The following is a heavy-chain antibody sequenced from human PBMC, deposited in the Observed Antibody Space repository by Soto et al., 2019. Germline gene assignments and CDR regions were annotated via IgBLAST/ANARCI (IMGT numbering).Heavy chain of an antibody. CDR1: GGSISSGGYY. D-gene: IGHD4-4*01. CDR3: ARDSEEAGRTTVVRRYFDY. J-gene: IGHJ4*02. Sequence: QVQLQESGPGLVKPSQTLSLTCTVSGGSISSGGYYWSWIRQHPGKGLEWIGYIYYSGSTYYNPSLKSRVTISVDTSKNQFYLKLSSVTAADTAVYYCARDSEEAGRTTVVRRYFDYWGQGTLVTVSS. CDR2: IYYSGST. V-gene: IGHV4-31*03.